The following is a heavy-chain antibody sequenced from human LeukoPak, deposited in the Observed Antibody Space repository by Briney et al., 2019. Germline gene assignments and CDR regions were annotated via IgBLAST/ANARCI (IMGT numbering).Heavy chain of an antibody. D-gene: IGHD1-14*01. CDR1: GESFSDYY. V-gene: IGHV4-34*01. J-gene: IGHJ4*02. CDR2: IPHSGST. CDR3: ARNPDSDHFDY. Sequence: SETLSLTCAVYGESFSDYYWSWIRQPPGKGLEWIGEIPHSGSTNYNPSLKSRVTMSRDTSKNQFSLNLTSVTAADTAVYYCARNPDSDHFDYWGQGTLVTVSS.